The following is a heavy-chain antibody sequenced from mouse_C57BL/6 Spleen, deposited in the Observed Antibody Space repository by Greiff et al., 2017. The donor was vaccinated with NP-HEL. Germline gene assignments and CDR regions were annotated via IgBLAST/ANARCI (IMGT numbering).Heavy chain of an antibody. D-gene: IGHD2-3*01. CDR3: ARGGGYDGYYFYYFDY. V-gene: IGHV5-4*03. CDR2: ISDGGSYT. Sequence: EVKLVESGGGLVKPGGSLKLSCAASGFTFSSYAMSWVRQTPEKRLEWVATISDGGSYTYYPDNVKGRFTISRDNAKNNLYLQMSHLKSEDTAMYYCARGGGYDGYYFYYFDYWGQGTTLTVSS. CDR1: GFTFSSYA. J-gene: IGHJ2*01.